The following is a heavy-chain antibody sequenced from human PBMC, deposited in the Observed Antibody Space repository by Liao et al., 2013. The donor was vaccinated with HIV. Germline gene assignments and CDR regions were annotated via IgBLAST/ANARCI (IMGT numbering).Heavy chain of an antibody. D-gene: IGHD6-6*01. V-gene: IGHV4-4*07. CDR3: VRASIAARLDF. Sequence: QVQLQESGPGLVKPSETLSLTCTVSVGSINSYYWSWIRQPAGKGLEWIGRIYSFGSTNYNPSLKSRLTMSVDTSKNQFSLKLSSVTAADTAVYYCVRASIAARLDFWGQGKLVTVSS. J-gene: IGHJ4*02. CDR2: IYSFGST. CDR1: VGSINSYY.